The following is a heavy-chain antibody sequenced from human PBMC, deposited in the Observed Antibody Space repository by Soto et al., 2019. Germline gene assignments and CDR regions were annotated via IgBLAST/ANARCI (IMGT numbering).Heavy chain of an antibody. V-gene: IGHV3-48*01. CDR2: ISSSSSTI. CDR3: ASAGNKHYYYYMDV. Sequence: EVQLVETGGGLVQPGGSLRLSCVGSGFTFSSYSMNWVRQAPGKGLEWVSYISSSSSTIFYADSVKGRFAISGDNAKNSLYLQMNSLRAEDTAVYYCASAGNKHYYYYMDVWGKGTTVTVSS. CDR1: GFTFSSYS. D-gene: IGHD3-10*01. J-gene: IGHJ6*03.